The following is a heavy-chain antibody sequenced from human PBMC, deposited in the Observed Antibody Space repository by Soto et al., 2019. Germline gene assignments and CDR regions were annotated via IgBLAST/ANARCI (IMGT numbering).Heavy chain of an antibody. Sequence: QITLKESGPTLVKPTQTLTLTCTVSGFSLSTSGVGVGWFRQPPGKALGWLALIYWNDDKRYSPSLKSRLTITQDTSKNQVVLTMTNVDPVDTATYYCAHRRGYNYGSVNFDYWGQGTLVTVSS. V-gene: IGHV2-5*01. D-gene: IGHD5-18*01. CDR1: GFSLSTSGVG. CDR2: IYWNDDK. J-gene: IGHJ4*02. CDR3: AHRRGYNYGSVNFDY.